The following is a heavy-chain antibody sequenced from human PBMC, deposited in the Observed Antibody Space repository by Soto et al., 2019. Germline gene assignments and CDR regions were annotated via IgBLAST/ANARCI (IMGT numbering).Heavy chain of an antibody. CDR3: ARDPASSMDV. CDR1: GYTFSSHG. J-gene: IGHJ6*02. Sequence: QVQLVESGGGVVQPGRSLRLSCAASGYTFSSHGMHWVRQAPGKGLEWVAAIWYDGSKKCYADSVKGRFIISRDDSRNTLYLEMNSLRADDTAVYYCARDPASSMDVWGQGTTVIVSS. D-gene: IGHD6-25*01. CDR2: IWYDGSKK. V-gene: IGHV3-33*01.